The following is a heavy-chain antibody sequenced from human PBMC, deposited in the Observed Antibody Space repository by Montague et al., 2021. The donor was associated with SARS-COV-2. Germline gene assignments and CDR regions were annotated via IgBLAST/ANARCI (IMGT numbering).Heavy chain of an antibody. J-gene: IGHJ4*02. V-gene: IGHV4-39*07. CDR3: ASTVDYYAHFDS. CDR1: GGSISSQTSC. Sequence: SETLSLTCTVSGGSISSQTSCWGWVRLPPGKGLEWIGSICYSGMAHYTPSLKSRLIISLDTSKTHASLKLRSVTAADTAVYYCASTVDYYAHFDSWGQGTLVSVSS. CDR2: ICYSGMA. D-gene: IGHD3-22*01.